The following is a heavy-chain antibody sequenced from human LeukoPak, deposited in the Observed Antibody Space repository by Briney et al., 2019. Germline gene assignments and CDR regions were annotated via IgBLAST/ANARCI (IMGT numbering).Heavy chain of an antibody. Sequence: SQTLSLTCTVSGGPISSGDYYWSWIRQPPGKGLEWIGYIYYSGSTYYNPSLKSRVTISVDTSKNQFSLKLSSVTAADTAVYYCARVNYDSRDFDYWGQGTLVTVSS. CDR3: ARVNYDSRDFDY. CDR1: GGPISSGDYY. CDR2: IYYSGST. D-gene: IGHD3-22*01. V-gene: IGHV4-30-4*01. J-gene: IGHJ4*02.